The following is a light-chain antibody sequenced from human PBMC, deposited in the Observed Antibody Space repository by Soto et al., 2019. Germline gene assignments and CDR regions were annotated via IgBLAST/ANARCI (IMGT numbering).Light chain of an antibody. CDR3: QQYKSYPLT. Sequence: DIQMTQSPSSLSASVGDRVTITCRASQGISTWLAWYQQKPEKAPKTLIFDASTLQSGVPSRFGGSGSGTDFTLTISSVQPEDFATYYCQQYKSYPLTFGGGTKVDIK. V-gene: IGKV1D-16*01. CDR2: DAS. CDR1: QGISTW. J-gene: IGKJ4*01.